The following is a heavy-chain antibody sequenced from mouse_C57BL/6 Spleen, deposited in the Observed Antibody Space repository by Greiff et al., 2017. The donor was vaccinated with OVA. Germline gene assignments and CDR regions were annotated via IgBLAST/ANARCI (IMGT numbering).Heavy chain of an antibody. Sequence: EVQVVESGGGLVQPGGSMKLSCAASGFTFSDAWMDWVRQSPEKGLEWVAEIRNKANNHATYYAESVKGRFTISRDDSNRSVYLQMNSLRAEDTGIYYCTRRRGYFDVWGTGTTVTVSS. CDR3: TRRRGYFDV. J-gene: IGHJ1*03. CDR1: GFTFSDAW. CDR2: IRNKANNHAT. V-gene: IGHV6-6*01.